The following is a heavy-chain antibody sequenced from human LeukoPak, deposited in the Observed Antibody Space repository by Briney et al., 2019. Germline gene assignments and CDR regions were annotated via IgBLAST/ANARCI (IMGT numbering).Heavy chain of an antibody. D-gene: IGHD2-15*01. CDR2: MYYSGST. CDR1: GGSISSYY. J-gene: IGHJ4*02. CDR3: ARETGGGNSFDY. V-gene: IGHV4-59*01. Sequence: PSETLSLTCTLSGGSISSYYWSWIRHPPGKGREWLGYMYYSGSTNYYPALKSRVTISVDTYKNQFSLKLSSVTAADTAVYYCARETGGGNSFDYWGQGTLVTVSS.